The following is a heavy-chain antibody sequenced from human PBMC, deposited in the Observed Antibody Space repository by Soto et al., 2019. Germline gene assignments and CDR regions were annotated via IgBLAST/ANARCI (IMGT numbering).Heavy chain of an antibody. Sequence: QVQLVESGGGVVQPGRSLRLSCAASGFTFSSYGMHWVRQAPGKGLEWVAIVSYDGSNKYYTDSVKGRFTISRDNSRNTLYLQMNRLRADDTAVYYCAKALGELSPESYDYWGQGTLVTVSS. V-gene: IGHV3-30*18. J-gene: IGHJ4*02. D-gene: IGHD3-16*02. CDR3: AKALGELSPESYDY. CDR1: GFTFSSYG. CDR2: VSYDGSNK.